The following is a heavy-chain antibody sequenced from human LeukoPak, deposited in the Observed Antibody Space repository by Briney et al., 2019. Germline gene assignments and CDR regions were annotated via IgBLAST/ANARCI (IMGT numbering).Heavy chain of an antibody. D-gene: IGHD6-19*01. CDR2: TRYNSNT. Sequence: ASVKVSCTTSGYTFSNYGISWVRQAPGLGLEWMGWTRYNSNTNYAQKIQDRVTMTTDTSATTAYMELRSLESDDTAVYYCARHSGSGWQALGYWGQGTLVTVSS. CDR3: ARHSGSGWQALGY. V-gene: IGHV1-18*04. J-gene: IGHJ4*02. CDR1: GYTFSNYG.